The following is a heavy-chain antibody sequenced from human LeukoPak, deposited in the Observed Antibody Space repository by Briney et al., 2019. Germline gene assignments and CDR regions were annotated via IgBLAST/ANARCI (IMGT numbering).Heavy chain of an antibody. CDR2: IYYSGST. CDR3: ARRLVPHGWYFDL. CDR1: GGSISSSSYY. Sequence: SETLSLTCTVSGGSISSSSYYWGWIRQPPGKGLEWIGSIYYSGSTYYNPSLKSRVTISEDTSKNQFSLKLSSVTAADTAVYYCARRLVPHGWYFDLWGRGTLVTVSS. J-gene: IGHJ2*01. D-gene: IGHD2-21*01. V-gene: IGHV4-39*07.